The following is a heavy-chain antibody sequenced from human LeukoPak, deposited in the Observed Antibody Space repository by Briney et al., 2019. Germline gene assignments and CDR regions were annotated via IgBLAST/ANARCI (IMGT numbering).Heavy chain of an antibody. CDR1: GFIFSSYA. J-gene: IGHJ5*02. D-gene: IGHD2/OR15-2a*01. CDR3: ARSTYGYNWFDP. V-gene: IGHV3-48*02. Sequence: GGSLRLSCAASGFIFSSYAMNWVRQAPGKGLEWISYITSSSSTIYYADSVKGRFTISRDNAKNSLYLLMSSLRDEDTAVYYCARSTYGYNWFDPWGQGTLVTVSS. CDR2: ITSSSSTI.